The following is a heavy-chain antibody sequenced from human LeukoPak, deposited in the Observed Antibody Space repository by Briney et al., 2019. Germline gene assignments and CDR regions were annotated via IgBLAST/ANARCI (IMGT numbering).Heavy chain of an antibody. CDR3: ARDRPGFSGYYYGMDV. CDR1: GGSISSYY. CDR2: IYYSGST. D-gene: IGHD3-10*01. V-gene: IGHV4-59*01. J-gene: IGHJ6*04. Sequence: PSETLSLTCTVSGGSISSYYWSWIWQPPGKGLEWIGYIYYSGSTNYNPSLKSRVTISVDTSKNQFSLKLSSVTAADTAVYYCARDRPGFSGYYYGMDVWGKGTTVTVSS.